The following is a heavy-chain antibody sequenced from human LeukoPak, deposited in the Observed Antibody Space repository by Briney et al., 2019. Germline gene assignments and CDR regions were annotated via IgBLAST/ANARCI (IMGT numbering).Heavy chain of an antibody. CDR3: ARGPVVLLD. J-gene: IGHJ4*02. V-gene: IGHV1-2*02. D-gene: IGHD4-23*01. CDR2: INPDSGDT. CDR1: GYTFSGYY. Sequence: ASVKVSCKASGYTFSGYYMHWVRQAPGRGLEWMGWINPDSGDTNYAQNFQGRVTVTRDTSITTAYLELKRLTSDDTAVYYCARGPVVLLDWGRGTLVTVSS.